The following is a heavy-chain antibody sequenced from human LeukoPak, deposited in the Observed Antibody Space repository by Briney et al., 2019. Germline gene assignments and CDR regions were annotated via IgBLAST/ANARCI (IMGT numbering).Heavy chain of an antibody. J-gene: IGHJ4*02. CDR3: ARDPRGFDY. CDR2: IYRIGNT. Sequence: SETLSLTCSVSGGSISSDYWSWIRQPPGKGLEWIGYIYRIGNTYYNPSLKSRVTISVDTSKNQFSLKLSSVTAADTAVYYCARDPRGFDYWGQGTLVTVSS. V-gene: IGHV4-4*08. CDR1: GGSISSDY.